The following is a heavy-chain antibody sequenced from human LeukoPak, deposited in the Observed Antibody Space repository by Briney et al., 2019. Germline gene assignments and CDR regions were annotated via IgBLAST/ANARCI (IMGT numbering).Heavy chain of an antibody. CDR3: ARDLYCSGGSCYSGDDY. J-gene: IGHJ4*02. CDR1: GFTFSSYG. V-gene: IGHV3-30*03. CDR2: ISYDGSNK. Sequence: GGSLRLSCAASGFTFSSYGMHWVRQAPGKGLEWVAVISYDGSNKYYADSVKGRFTISRDNSKNTLYLQMNSLRAEDTAVYYCARDLYCSGGSCYSGDDYWGQGTLVTVSS. D-gene: IGHD2-15*01.